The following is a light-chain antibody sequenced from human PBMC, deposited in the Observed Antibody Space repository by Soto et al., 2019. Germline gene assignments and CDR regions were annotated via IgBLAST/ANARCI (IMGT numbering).Light chain of an antibody. CDR3: QQRSSWPLA. CDR1: QSVSSY. J-gene: IGKJ4*01. V-gene: IGKV3-11*01. CDR2: DAS. Sequence: EIVLTQSPVTLSLFAGARATLSCRDSQSVSSYLAWYQQKPGQAPRLHIYDASNRVTGIPARFSGSGSGTDFTLTISSLEPEDFAVYYCQQRSSWPLAFGGGTKVEIK.